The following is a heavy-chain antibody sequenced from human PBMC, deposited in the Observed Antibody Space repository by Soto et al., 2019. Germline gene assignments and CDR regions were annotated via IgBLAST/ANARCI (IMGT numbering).Heavy chain of an antibody. CDR3: AKEYGGGISMITSYFDY. J-gene: IGHJ4*02. V-gene: IGHV1-69*04. Sequence: GASVKVSCKASGDSLSRSTFSWVRQAPGQGLEWMGRFIPMLGIANYAQTFQGRVTITADKSTSTAYMDLNSLRVDDTALYYCAKEYGGGISMITSYFDYWGRGTLVTVSS. CDR1: GDSLSRST. D-gene: IGHD3-16*01. CDR2: FIPMLGIA.